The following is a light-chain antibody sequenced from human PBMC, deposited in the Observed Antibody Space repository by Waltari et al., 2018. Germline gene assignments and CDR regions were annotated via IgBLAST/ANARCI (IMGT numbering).Light chain of an antibody. CDR1: SSDVGVYNY. V-gene: IGLV2-8*01. Sequence: QSALTQPPSPSGPPGQSVTISCTGTSSDVGVYNYVPWYQQHPGKAPKLMIYEVSKRPSGVPDRFSGSKSGNTASLTVSGLQAEDEADYYCSSYAGSNSVVFGGGTKLTVL. CDR2: EVS. CDR3: SSYAGSNSVV. J-gene: IGLJ2*01.